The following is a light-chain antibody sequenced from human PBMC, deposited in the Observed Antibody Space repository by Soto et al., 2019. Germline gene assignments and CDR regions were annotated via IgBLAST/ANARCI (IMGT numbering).Light chain of an antibody. V-gene: IGKV1-39*01. Sequence: DIQMTQSPSSLSGSVGDRVTITCRASQSTSSYFSWYQQKPGKAPKLLIYAASRLQSGVPSRFSGSGSGTDFTLTISRLQPEDFATYYCQQSYSTPRTFGQGTEVEI. J-gene: IGKJ1*01. CDR1: QSTSSY. CDR3: QQSYSTPRT. CDR2: AAS.